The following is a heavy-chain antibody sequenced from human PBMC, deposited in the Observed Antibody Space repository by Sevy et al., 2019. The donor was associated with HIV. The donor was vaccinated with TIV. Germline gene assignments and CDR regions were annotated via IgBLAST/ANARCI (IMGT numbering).Heavy chain of an antibody. J-gene: IGHJ4*02. V-gene: IGHV3-30*02. CDR2: IRYDGSNK. D-gene: IGHD2-2*03. CDR1: GFTFSSYG. Sequence: GGSLRLSCAASGFTFSSYGMHWDRQAPGKGLEWVAFIRYDGSNKYYADSVKGRFTISRDNSKNTLYLQMNSLRAEDTAVYYCAKTHGYCSSTSCYFDYWGQGTLVTVSS. CDR3: AKTHGYCSSTSCYFDY.